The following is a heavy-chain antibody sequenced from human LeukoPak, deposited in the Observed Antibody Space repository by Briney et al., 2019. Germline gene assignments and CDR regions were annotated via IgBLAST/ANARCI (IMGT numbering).Heavy chain of an antibody. Sequence: PSETLSLTCTVSGGSITSDYWSWIRQPAGKGLEWIGRIFTSGSSTYNPSLKSRVTMSLDTSKNKFYLELSSVTAADTAIYFCSRGGANDLWGQGTLVTVSS. J-gene: IGHJ5*02. CDR2: IFTSGSS. CDR3: SRGGANDL. CDR1: GGSITSDY. V-gene: IGHV4-4*07. D-gene: IGHD4/OR15-4a*01.